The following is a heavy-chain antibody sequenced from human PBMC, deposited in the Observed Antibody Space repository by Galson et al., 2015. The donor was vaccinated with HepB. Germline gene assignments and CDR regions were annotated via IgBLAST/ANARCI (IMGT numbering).Heavy chain of an antibody. CDR1: GYTFTSYG. CDR3: AREGFIPGNSMVRGVNMLRGGDY. V-gene: IGHV1-18*01. J-gene: IGHJ4*02. CDR2: ISAYNGNT. D-gene: IGHD3-10*01. Sequence: SVKVSCKASGYTFTSYGISWVRQAPGQGLEWMGWISAYNGNTNYAQKLQGRVTMTTDTSTSTAYMVLRSLRSDDTAVYYCAREGFIPGNSMVRGVNMLRGGDYWGQGTLVTVSS.